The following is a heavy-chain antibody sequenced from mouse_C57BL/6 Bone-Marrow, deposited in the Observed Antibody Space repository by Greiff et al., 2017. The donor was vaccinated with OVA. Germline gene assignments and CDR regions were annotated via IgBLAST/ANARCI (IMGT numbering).Heavy chain of an antibody. CDR1: GYTFTSYG. Sequence: QVQLQQSGAELARPGASVKLSCKASGYTFTSYGISWVKQRTGQGLEWIGEIYPRSGNTYYNEKFKGKATLTADKSSSTAYMELRSLTSEDSTVYFCARSGKYGSSPFAYWGQGTLVTVSA. V-gene: IGHV1-81*01. D-gene: IGHD1-1*01. J-gene: IGHJ3*01. CDR2: IYPRSGNT. CDR3: ARSGKYGSSPFAY.